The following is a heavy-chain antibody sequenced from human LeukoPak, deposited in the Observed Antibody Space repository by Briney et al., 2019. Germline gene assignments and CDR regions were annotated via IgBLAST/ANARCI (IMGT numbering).Heavy chain of an antibody. CDR3: ARSIDFWTGFDY. J-gene: IGHJ4*02. CDR1: GFTFSDYY. Sequence: PGGSLRLSCAASGFTFSDYYMSWIRQAPGKGLEWVSYISSSGSTIYYADSVKGRFTISRGNAKNSLYLQMNGLRAEDTAVYYCARSIDFWTGFDYWGQGTLVTVSS. CDR2: ISSSGSTI. V-gene: IGHV3-11*01. D-gene: IGHD3/OR15-3a*01.